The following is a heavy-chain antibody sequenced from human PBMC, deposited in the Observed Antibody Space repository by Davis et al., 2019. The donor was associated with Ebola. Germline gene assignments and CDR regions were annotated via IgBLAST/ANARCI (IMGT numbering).Heavy chain of an antibody. D-gene: IGHD3-22*01. CDR1: GFIFTNAW. CDR2: VKSKTNGGTT. Sequence: GESLKISCAASGFIFTNAWMNWVRQAPGKGLEWVGHVKSKTNGGTTDYAAPVKGRFTISRDDSKTTLYLQMNSLKTEDTGVYYCTTGYYYGSSGYPPYYGLDVWGQGTTVTVSS. V-gene: IGHV3-15*07. J-gene: IGHJ6*02. CDR3: TTGYYYGSSGYPPYYGLDV.